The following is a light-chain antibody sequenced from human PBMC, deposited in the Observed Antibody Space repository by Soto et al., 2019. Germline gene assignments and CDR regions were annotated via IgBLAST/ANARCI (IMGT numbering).Light chain of an antibody. CDR2: AAS. CDR1: QSISSY. CDR3: QKSYSTSWT. V-gene: IGKV1-39*01. J-gene: IGKJ1*01. Sequence: DIQMTQSPSSLSASVADRVAITCRASQSISSYLNWYQQKPGKAPKLLIYAASSLQSGVPSRFSGSGSGTDFTLTISSLQPEDFATYYCQKSYSTSWTFGQGTKVEI.